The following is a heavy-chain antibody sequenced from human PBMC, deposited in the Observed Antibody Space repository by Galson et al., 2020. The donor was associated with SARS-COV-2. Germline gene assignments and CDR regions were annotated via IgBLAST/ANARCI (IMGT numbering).Heavy chain of an antibody. CDR1: GFTFSDYF. Sequence: GSLRLSWAASGFTFSDYFMSLGRQAPGEGLEWGSYISGSGSSINYADSVKSRFTISRDNAKNSLNLQMNSLRVEDTAVYYCARVGDCSGGICYGDEYFRNWGEGTLVTVSS. CDR2: ISGSGSSI. D-gene: IGHD2-15*01. V-gene: IGHV3-11*04. J-gene: IGHJ1*01. CDR3: ARVGDCSGGICYGDEYFRN.